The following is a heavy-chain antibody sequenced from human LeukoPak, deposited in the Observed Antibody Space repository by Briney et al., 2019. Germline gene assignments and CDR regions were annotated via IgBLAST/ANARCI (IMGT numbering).Heavy chain of an antibody. V-gene: IGHV3-30*02. Sequence: GGSLRLSCEASGFTFIRNGMHWVRQAPGKGLEWVALLRYDGSNQYYADSVQGRFTISRDNSKNTLYLQMYSLRAEDTAVYYCARDDPHYDILTGYYPIDSWGQGTLVTVSS. CDR2: LRYDGSNQ. CDR1: GFTFIRNG. J-gene: IGHJ4*02. D-gene: IGHD3-9*01. CDR3: ARDDPHYDILTGYYPIDS.